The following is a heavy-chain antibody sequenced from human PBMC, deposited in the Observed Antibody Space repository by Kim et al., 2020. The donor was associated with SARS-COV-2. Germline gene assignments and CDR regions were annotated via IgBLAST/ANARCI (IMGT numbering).Heavy chain of an antibody. CDR3: ARGPLRSWFDP. V-gene: IGHV4-34*01. D-gene: IGHD3-16*01. CDR2: SSHSGST. J-gene: IGHJ5*02. Sequence: SETLSLTCAVYGGSFSGYYWSWIRQPPGKGLEWIGESSHSGSTKYSPSLKSRVTISVDTSKNQFSLKLTSVTAADTAVYYCARGPLRSWFDPWGRGTLVTVSS. CDR1: GGSFSGYY.